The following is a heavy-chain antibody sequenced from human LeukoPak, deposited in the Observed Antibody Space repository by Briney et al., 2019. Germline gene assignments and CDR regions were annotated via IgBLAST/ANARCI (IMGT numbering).Heavy chain of an antibody. CDR1: GFTFSNAW. CDR3: AKDQSAVVIATTADY. J-gene: IGHJ4*02. V-gene: IGHV3-15*01. D-gene: IGHD2-21*01. CDR2: IKSKTDGGTT. Sequence: TGGSLRLSCAASGFTFSNAWINWVRQAPGKGLEWVGRIKSKTDGGTTDYAAPVKGRFTISRDDSRNTLYLQMNSLKTEDTAVYYCAKDQSAVVIATTADYWGQGTLVTVSS.